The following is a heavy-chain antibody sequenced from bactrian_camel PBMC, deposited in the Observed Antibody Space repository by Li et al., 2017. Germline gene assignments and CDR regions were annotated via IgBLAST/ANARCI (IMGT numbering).Heavy chain of an antibody. J-gene: IGHJ4*01. CDR3: AADRPAPLPGGGWCPSLVTTYTF. Sequence: DVQLVESGGGSVQAGGSLRLSCAVSVSSANDYCLGWFRQASGKEREWVGSLDSDGRINYADSVKGRFTISKDNSNNILYLQMNSLKPEDTAMYYCAADRPAPLPGGGWCPSLVTTYTFRGQGTQVTVS. CDR1: VSSANDYC. D-gene: IGHD6*01. CDR2: LDSDGRI. V-gene: IGHV3S10*01.